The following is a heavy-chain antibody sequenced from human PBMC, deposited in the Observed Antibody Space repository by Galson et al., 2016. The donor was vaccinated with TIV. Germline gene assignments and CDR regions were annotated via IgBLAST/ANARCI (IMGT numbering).Heavy chain of an antibody. CDR3: ARASRGGAREFDS. Sequence: SLRLSCAASGFTFSSYWMTWVRLAPGKGLEWVANIKQDGGDKYYVDSVKGRFIISRDNSKNSLSLQMNSLRAEDTAIYYCARASRGGAREFDSWGQGTLVSVSS. D-gene: IGHD3-16*01. V-gene: IGHV3-7*01. CDR1: GFTFSSYW. CDR2: IKQDGGDK. J-gene: IGHJ4*02.